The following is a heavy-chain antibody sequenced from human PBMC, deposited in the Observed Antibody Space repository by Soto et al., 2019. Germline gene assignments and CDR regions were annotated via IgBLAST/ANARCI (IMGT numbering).Heavy chain of an antibody. Sequence: QVQLVESGGGVVQPGRSLRLSCAASGFTFSSYAMHWVRQAPGKGLEWVAVISYDGSNKYYADSVKGRFTISRDNSKNTXSLQMNSLRAEDTAVYYCARGGLVQLERRLGGAFDCWGQETLVTVSS. CDR2: ISYDGSNK. D-gene: IGHD1-1*01. J-gene: IGHJ4*02. CDR3: ARGGLVQLERRLGGAFDC. CDR1: GFTFSSYA. V-gene: IGHV3-30-3*01.